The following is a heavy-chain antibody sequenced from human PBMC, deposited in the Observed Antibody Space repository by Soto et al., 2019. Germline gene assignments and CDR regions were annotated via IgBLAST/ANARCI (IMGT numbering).Heavy chain of an antibody. CDR1: GYSFTSYW. D-gene: IGHD6-13*01. Sequence: PGESLKISCKGSGYSFTSYWIGWVRQMPGKGLEWMGIIHPGDSDTRYSPSFQGQVTISADKSISTAYLQWSSLKASDTAMYYCARTSAAGKYYYGMDVWGQGTTVTVS. CDR3: ARTSAAGKYYYGMDV. V-gene: IGHV5-51*01. CDR2: IHPGDSDT. J-gene: IGHJ6*02.